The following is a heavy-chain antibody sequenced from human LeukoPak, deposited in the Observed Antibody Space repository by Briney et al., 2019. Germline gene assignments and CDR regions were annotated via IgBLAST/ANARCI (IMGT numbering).Heavy chain of an antibody. CDR1: GFTFSSYA. J-gene: IGHJ6*02. CDR3: ATRDIVVVPAALERDYYYGMDV. Sequence: GGSLRLSCAASGFTFSSYAMSWVRQAPGKGLEWASAISGSGGSTYYADSVKGRFTISRDNSKNTLYLQMNSLRAEDTAVYYCATRDIVVVPAALERDYYYGMDVWGQGTTVTVSS. D-gene: IGHD2-2*01. CDR2: ISGSGGST. V-gene: IGHV3-23*01.